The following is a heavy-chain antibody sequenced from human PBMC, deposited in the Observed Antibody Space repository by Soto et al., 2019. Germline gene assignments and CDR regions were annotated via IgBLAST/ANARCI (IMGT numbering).Heavy chain of an antibody. V-gene: IGHV3-33*01. J-gene: IGHJ3*02. CDR2: IWYDGSNQ. CDR3: AIDSHLPGASHNPDDASDS. D-gene: IGHD1-20*01. Sequence: QVQLVQSGGGVVQPGRSLRLSCAASGFTFSSHGIHWVRQAPGKGLEWVAVIWYDGSNQYYADSVKGRFTVSRNNSKNMVFRQMSSLRADDTAVNYCAIDSHLPGASHNPDDASDSWGQGTMVIVS. CDR1: GFTFSSHG.